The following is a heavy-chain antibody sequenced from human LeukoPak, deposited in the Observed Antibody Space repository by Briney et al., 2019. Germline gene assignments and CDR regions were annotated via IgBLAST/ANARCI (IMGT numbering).Heavy chain of an antibody. D-gene: IGHD4-17*01. J-gene: IGHJ6*02. CDR3: ARDYYTVTKFLYKYYHYYYGMDV. V-gene: IGHV1-18*01. CDR2: ISAYNGNT. CDR1: GYTFTSYG. Sequence: GASVKVSCKASGYTFTSYGISWVRQAPGQGLEWMGWISAYNGNTNYAQKLQGRVTMTTDTSTSTAYMELRSLRSDDTAVHYCARDYYTVTKFLYKYYHYYYGMDVWGQGTTVTVSS.